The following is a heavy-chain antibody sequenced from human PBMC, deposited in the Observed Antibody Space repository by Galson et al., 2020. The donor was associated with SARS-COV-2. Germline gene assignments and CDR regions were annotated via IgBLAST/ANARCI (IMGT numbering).Heavy chain of an antibody. CDR1: GFTFGDYA. V-gene: IGHV3-49*04. CDR2: IRSKAYGGTT. J-gene: IGHJ4*02. D-gene: IGHD3-3*01. Sequence: TGGSLRLSCTASGFTFGDYAMSWVRQAPGKGLEWVGLIRSKAYGGTTEYAASVKGRFTISRDDSKSIAYLQMNSLKTEDTAVYYCTRDDFWSCYYSYWGQGTLVTVSS. CDR3: TRDDFWSCYYSY.